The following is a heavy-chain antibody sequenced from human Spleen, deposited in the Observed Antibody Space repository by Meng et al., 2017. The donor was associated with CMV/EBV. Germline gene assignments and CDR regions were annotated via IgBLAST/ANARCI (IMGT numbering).Heavy chain of an antibody. Sequence: GHYIRWVRQAPGQGLEWMGWINPNSGGTNFAQNFQGRVTMTRDTSISTAFMELRSLTSDDTAVYYCARDHVRYCSSTSCRTNWYFDLWGRGTLVTVSS. D-gene: IGHD2-2*01. CDR3: ARDHVRYCSSTSCRTNWYFDL. V-gene: IGHV1-2*02. J-gene: IGHJ2*01. CDR2: INPNSGGT. CDR1: GHY.